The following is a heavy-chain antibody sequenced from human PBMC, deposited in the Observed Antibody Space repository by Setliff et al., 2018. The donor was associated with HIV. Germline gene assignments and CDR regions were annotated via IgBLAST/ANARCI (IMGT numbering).Heavy chain of an antibody. V-gene: IGHV4-39*01. CDR3: GSRPPLSSGSGFAY. D-gene: IGHD3-10*01. Sequence: PSETLSLSCAASGFTFSTYALSWIRQPPGKGLEWIGNIYYSGGTDYHPSLKGRVTISIDASRNHFSLKLTSLTATDTAVYFCGSRPPLSSGSGFAYWGQGALVTVSS. CDR2: IYYSGGT. CDR1: GFTFSTYA. J-gene: IGHJ4*02.